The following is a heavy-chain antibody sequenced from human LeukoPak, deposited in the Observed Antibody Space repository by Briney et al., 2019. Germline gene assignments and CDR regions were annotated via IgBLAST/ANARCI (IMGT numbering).Heavy chain of an antibody. CDR2: ISWNSGSI. Sequence: PGGSLRLSCAASGFTFDDYAMHWVRQAPGKGLEWVSGISWNSGSIGYADSVKGRFTISRDNAKNSLYLQMNSLRAEDTAVYYCGRDGSGSPDYWGQGTLVTVSS. CDR3: GRDGSGSPDY. CDR1: GFTFDDYA. V-gene: IGHV3-9*01. D-gene: IGHD3-10*01. J-gene: IGHJ4*02.